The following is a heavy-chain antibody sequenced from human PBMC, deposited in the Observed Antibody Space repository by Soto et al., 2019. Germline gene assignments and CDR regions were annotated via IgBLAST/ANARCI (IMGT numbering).Heavy chain of an antibody. J-gene: IGHJ4*02. CDR3: ARGTGYSSSHDY. CDR1: GYSISSGYY. D-gene: IGHD6-13*01. V-gene: IGHV4-38-2*01. Sequence: SETLSLTCAVSGYSISSGYYWGWIRQPPGKGLEWIGSIYHSGSTYYNPSLKSRVTISVDTSKNQFSLKLISVTAADTAVYYCARGTGYSSSHDYWGQGTLVTVS. CDR2: IYHSGST.